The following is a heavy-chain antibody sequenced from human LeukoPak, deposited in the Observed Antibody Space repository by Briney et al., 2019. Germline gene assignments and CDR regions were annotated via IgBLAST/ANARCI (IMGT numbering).Heavy chain of an antibody. D-gene: IGHD6-19*01. CDR2: ISSNGGST. CDR3: ARDRAAWSGPAGDYYYYMDV. J-gene: IGHJ6*03. V-gene: IGHV3-64*01. CDR1: GFTFSSYA. Sequence: PGGSLRLSCAASGFTFSSYAMHWVRQAPGKGLEYVSAISSNGGSTYYANSVKGRFTISRDNSKNTLYLQMGSLRAEDMAVYYCARDRAAWSGPAGDYYYYMDVWGKGTTATVSS.